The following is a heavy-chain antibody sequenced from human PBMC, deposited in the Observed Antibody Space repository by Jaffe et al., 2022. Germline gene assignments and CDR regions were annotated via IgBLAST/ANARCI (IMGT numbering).Heavy chain of an antibody. J-gene: IGHJ2*01. V-gene: IGHV1-69*01. D-gene: IGHD1-26*01. CDR2: IIPIFGTA. CDR1: GGTFSSYA. CDR3: ARVGRPNRPLYFARQYTHTGYWYFDL. Sequence: QVQLVQSGAEVKKPGSSVKVSCKASGGTFSSYAISWVRQAPGQGLEWMGGIIPIFGTANYAQKFQGRVTITADESTSTAYMELSSLRSEDTAVYYCARVGRPNRPLYFARQYTHTGYWYFDLWGRGTLVTVSS.